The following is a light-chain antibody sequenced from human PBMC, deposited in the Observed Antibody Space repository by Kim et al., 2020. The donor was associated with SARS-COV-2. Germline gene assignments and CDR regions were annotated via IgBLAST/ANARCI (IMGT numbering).Light chain of an antibody. Sequence: APGETATLTCRASQSVGTNLAWYQQKTGQAPRLVIHSASSRASGIPARFSGSGSGTEFTLTISSLQSEDSAVYYCQQYINWPPLTFGGGTKVDIK. V-gene: IGKV3-15*01. J-gene: IGKJ4*01. CDR3: QQYINWPPLT. CDR1: QSVGTN. CDR2: SAS.